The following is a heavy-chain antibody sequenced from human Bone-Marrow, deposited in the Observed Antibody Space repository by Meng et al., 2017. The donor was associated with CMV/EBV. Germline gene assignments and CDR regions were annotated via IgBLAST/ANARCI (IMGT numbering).Heavy chain of an antibody. D-gene: IGHD3-3*01. CDR1: GASISSYY. J-gene: IGHJ6*02. V-gene: IGHV4-59*01. CDR2: IYYSGST. CDR3: ARDGFSPVWSGFYYYYGMDV. Sequence: SETLSLTCTVSGASISSYYWSWIRQPPGKGLEWIGYIYYSGSTNYNPSLKSRVTISVDTSKNQFSLRLTSVTAADTAVYYCARDGFSPVWSGFYYYYGMDVWGQGTTVTVSS.